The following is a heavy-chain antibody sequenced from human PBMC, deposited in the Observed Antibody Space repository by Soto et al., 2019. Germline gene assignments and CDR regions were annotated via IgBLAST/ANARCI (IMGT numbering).Heavy chain of an antibody. CDR3: ARGLLTIFGVDITRLTPFDY. J-gene: IGHJ4*02. D-gene: IGHD3-3*01. CDR1: GYTFTSYY. V-gene: IGHV1-46*03. Sequence: ASVKVSCKASGYTFTSYYMHWVRQAPGQGLEWMGIINPSGGSTSYAQKFQGRVTMTRDTSTSTVYMELSSLRSEDTAVYYCARGLLTIFGVDITRLTPFDYWGQGTLVTVSS. CDR2: INPSGGST.